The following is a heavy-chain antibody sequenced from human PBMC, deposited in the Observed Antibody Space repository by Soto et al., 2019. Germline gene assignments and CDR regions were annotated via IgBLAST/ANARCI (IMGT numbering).Heavy chain of an antibody. J-gene: IGHJ6*03. CDR2: MNPNSGNT. CDR3: ARVVQLWNHESWNYYYYYMDV. D-gene: IGHD5-18*01. CDR1: GYTFTSYD. V-gene: IGHV1-8*01. Sequence: ASVKVSCKASGYTFTSYDINWVRQATGQGLEWMGWMNPNSGNTGYAQKFQSRVTMTRNTSISTAYMELSSLRSEDTAVYYCARVVQLWNHESWNYYYYYMDVWGKGTTVTVSS.